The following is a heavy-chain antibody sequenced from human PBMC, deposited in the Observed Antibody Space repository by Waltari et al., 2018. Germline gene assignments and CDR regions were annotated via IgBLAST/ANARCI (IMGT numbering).Heavy chain of an antibody. CDR1: GGSISSSSHF. J-gene: IGHJ5*02. V-gene: IGHV4-39*01. Sequence: QLQLQESGPGLVEPSETLSLTCTASGGSISSSSHFWAWIRRPPGKGLEWIGSIYYSGSTFYSPSLKSAVTISVDTSKNQFSLKLTSVTAADTAEYYCARIGSVNWFDPWGQGILVTASS. CDR3: ARIGSVNWFDP. CDR2: IYYSGST. D-gene: IGHD3-10*01.